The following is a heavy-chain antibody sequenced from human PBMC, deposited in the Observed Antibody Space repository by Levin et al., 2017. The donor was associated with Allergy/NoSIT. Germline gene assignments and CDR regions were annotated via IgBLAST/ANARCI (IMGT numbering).Heavy chain of an antibody. V-gene: IGHV4-39*01. J-gene: IGHJ5*02. D-gene: IGHD1-1*01. CDR3: ARHGHPPQELFRWFDP. Sequence: PSETLSLTCTVSGGSIRTNSYYWGWIRQPPGKGLEWIGNIYYSGDTYYNPSLNSRVTISIDTSKNQFSLKLNSVTAADTAVYYCARHGHPPQELFRWFDPWGQGTPVTVSS. CDR2: IYYSGDT. CDR1: GGSIRTNSYY.